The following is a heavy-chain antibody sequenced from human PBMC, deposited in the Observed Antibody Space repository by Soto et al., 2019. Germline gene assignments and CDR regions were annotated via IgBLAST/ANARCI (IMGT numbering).Heavy chain of an antibody. CDR3: ARHPRLTTYSYYFDY. J-gene: IGHJ4*02. CDR2: INSDGSST. CDR1: GITFSSHW. Sequence: GGSLRLSCAASGITFSSHWMHWVRQAPGKGLVWVSRINSDGSSTNYADSVKGRFTISRDNAENTLYLQMNGLRAEDTGIYYCARHPRLTTYSYYFDYWGQGALVTVSS. D-gene: IGHD4-17*01. V-gene: IGHV3-74*01.